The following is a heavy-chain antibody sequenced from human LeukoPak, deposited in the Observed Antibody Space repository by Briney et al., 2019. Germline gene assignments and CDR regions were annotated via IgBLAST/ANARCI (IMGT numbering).Heavy chain of an antibody. CDR1: GYPFTSNW. V-gene: IGHV5-51*01. J-gene: IGHJ5*02. Sequence: GESLKISCKCIGYPFTSNWIGWVRQMPGKGVECMGVIYPGDSRIRYNPSFQGQVTISVDKSISTAYLQWVSLKASDTAMYYGACRDLTSTWSYPWGQGTLVTVSS. CDR2: IYPGDSRI. D-gene: IGHD2-2*01. CDR3: ACRDLTSTWSYP.